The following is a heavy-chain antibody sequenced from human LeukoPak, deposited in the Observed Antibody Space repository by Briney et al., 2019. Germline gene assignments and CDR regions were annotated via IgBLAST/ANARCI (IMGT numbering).Heavy chain of an antibody. CDR3: AYHDENFDD. D-gene: IGHD1-14*01. CDR1: GSSFTSYW. V-gene: IGHV5-10-1*01. J-gene: IGHJ4*02. CDR2: IDPSDSYT. Sequence: GASLQISCKGSGSSFTSYWISWVRPLPGKGLEWMGRIDPSDSYTNYSPSFQGHVTISADNSINTAYVQWSSLKTSDTAMYYCAYHDENFDDWGQGTLVTVSS.